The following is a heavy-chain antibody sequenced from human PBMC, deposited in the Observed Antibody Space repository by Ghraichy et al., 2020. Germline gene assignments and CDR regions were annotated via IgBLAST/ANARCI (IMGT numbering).Heavy chain of an antibody. CDR1: GFIFRNHG. V-gene: IGHV3-33*01. D-gene: IGHD3-16*01. CDR3: ARDGMFAGDAFDI. Sequence: LNISCAASGFIFRNHGMHWVRQAPGKGLEWVTVIWYDGSKKFYADSVKGRFTISRDNSKNTLYLQMNSLRAEDTAVYYCARDGMFAGDAFDIWGRGTLVTVSS. J-gene: IGHJ3*02. CDR2: IWYDGSKK.